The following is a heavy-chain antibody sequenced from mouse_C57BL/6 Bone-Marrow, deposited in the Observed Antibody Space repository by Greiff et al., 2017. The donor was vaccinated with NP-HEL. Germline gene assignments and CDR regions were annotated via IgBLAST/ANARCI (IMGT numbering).Heavy chain of an antibody. CDR3: ARTILYYGNPWFAY. V-gene: IGHV1-55*01. D-gene: IGHD2-1*01. J-gene: IGHJ3*01. CDR1: GYTFTSYW. CDR2: IYPGSGST. Sequence: VKLQQPGAELVKPGASVKMSCKASGYTFTSYWITWVKQRPGQGLEWIGDIYPGSGSTNYNEKFKSKATLTVDTSSSTAYMQLSSLTSEDSAVYYCARTILYYGNPWFAYWGQGTLVTVSA.